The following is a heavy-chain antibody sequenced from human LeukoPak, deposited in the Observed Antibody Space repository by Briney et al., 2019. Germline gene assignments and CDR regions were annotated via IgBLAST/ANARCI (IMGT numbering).Heavy chain of an antibody. CDR1: GYTFTSYG. Sequence: ASVKVSCTASGYTFTSYGISWVRQAPGQGLEWMGWISAYNGNTNYAQKLQGRVTMTTDTSTSTAYMELRSLRSDDTAVYYCARTPGDDILTGLNWFDPWGQGTLVTVSS. V-gene: IGHV1-18*01. CDR2: ISAYNGNT. CDR3: ARTPGDDILTGLNWFDP. J-gene: IGHJ5*02. D-gene: IGHD3-9*01.